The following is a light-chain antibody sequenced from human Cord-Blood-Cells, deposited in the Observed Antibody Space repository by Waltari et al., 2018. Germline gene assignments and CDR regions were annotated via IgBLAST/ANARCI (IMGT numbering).Light chain of an antibody. J-gene: IGKJ1*01. V-gene: IGKV1-39*01. CDR1: QSISSY. Sequence: DIQMTQSPSSLSASVGDRVTITCRASQSISSYLNWYQQKPGKAPKLLIYAASSLQSGVPSRFSCSGSGTDCTLTISSLQPDDFATYYCQQSYSSPWTFDQGTMVEIK. CDR3: QQSYSSPWT. CDR2: AAS.